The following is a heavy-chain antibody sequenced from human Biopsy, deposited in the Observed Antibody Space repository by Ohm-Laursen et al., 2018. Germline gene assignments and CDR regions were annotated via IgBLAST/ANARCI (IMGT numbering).Heavy chain of an antibody. CDR2: VSTYNGNT. V-gene: IGHV1-18*01. CDR1: GYIFTSFG. J-gene: IGHJ6*02. D-gene: IGHD3-9*01. Sequence: ASVKVSCKGSGYIFTSFGVSWVRQAPGHGLEWMGWVSTYNGNTEYEQKFQGRVTMTTDTSANTAYMELSSLRSEDTAIYYCAPQTPRDPAILTGGYHYDIAVWGQGTTVTVSS. CDR3: APQTPRDPAILTGGYHYDIAV.